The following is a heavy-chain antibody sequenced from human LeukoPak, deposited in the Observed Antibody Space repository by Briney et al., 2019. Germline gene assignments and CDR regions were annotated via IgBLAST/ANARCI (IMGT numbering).Heavy chain of an antibody. CDR3: ARGSSNAFGI. J-gene: IGHJ3*02. CDR2: INHSGST. CDR1: GGSFSGYY. Sequence: PSETLSLTCAVYGGSFSGYYWSWIRQPPGKGLEWIGEINHSGSTNYNPSLKSRVTISVDTSKNQFSLKLSSVTAADTAVYYCARGSSNAFGIWGQGTMVTVSS. V-gene: IGHV4-34*01. D-gene: IGHD1-26*01.